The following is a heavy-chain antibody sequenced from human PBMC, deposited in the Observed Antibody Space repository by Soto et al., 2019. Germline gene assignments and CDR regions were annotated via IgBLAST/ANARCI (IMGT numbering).Heavy chain of an antibody. D-gene: IGHD2-15*01. J-gene: IGHJ6*02. Sequence: QVQLVQSGAEVKKPGSSVKVSCKSSGGTFSTYAISWVRQAPGQGLEWMGGIIPIFDTANYAQKFQGRVTITADEHTTXXYXEXXRLRSEDTAVYYCARDEMVVATGSRTWHYYYGMDVWGQGTTVTVSS. V-gene: IGHV1-69*12. CDR1: GGTFSTYA. CDR2: IIPIFDTA. CDR3: ARDEMVVATGSRTWHYYYGMDV.